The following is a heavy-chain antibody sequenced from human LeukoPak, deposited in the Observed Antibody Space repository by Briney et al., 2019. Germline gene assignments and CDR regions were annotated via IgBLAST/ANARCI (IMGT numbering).Heavy chain of an antibody. CDR2: INTNTGNP. CDR3: AGDAGIEAYMDV. CDR1: GYTSTNHT. V-gene: IGHV7-4-1*02. Sequence: ASVKVSCKASGYTSTNHTMNWVRQAPGQGLEWMGWINTNTGNPTYAQGFTGRFIFSLDTSVSTAFLQITSLKAEDTAVYYCAGDAGIEAYMDVWGKGTTVTVSS. D-gene: IGHD2-15*01. J-gene: IGHJ6*03.